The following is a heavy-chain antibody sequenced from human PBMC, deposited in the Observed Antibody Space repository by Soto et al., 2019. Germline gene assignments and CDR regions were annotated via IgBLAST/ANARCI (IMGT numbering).Heavy chain of an antibody. CDR3: AKAGYSGSYYGNWFDP. CDR2: IWYDGSNK. V-gene: IGHV3-33*06. Sequence: GGSLRLSCAASGFTFSSYGMHWVRQAPGKGLEWVAVIWYDGSNKYYADSVKGRFTISRDNSKNTLYLQMNSLRAEDTAVYYCAKAGYSGSYYGNWFDPWGQGTLVTVSS. CDR1: GFTFSSYG. J-gene: IGHJ5*02. D-gene: IGHD1-26*01.